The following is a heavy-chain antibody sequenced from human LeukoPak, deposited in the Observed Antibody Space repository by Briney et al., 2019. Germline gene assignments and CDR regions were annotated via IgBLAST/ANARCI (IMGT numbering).Heavy chain of an antibody. CDR2: MNPNSGNT. CDR3: ARALKRFYSSGWHGGLDP. J-gene: IGHJ5*02. CDR1: GYTFTSYD. D-gene: IGHD6-19*01. V-gene: IGHV1-8*01. Sequence: ASVKVSCKASGYTFTSYDINWVRQATGQGLEWMGWMNPNSGNTGYAQKFQGRVTMTRNTSISTAYMELSSLRSEDTAVYYCARALKRFYSSGWHGGLDPWGQGTLVTVSS.